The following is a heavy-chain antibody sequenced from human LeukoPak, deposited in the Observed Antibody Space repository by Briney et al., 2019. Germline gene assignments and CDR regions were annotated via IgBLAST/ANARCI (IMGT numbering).Heavy chain of an antibody. CDR3: ARDVSSGWYWSAAFDI. J-gene: IGHJ3*02. Sequence: GGSLGLSXAASGFTVSANYMSWVSQPPGKGLEWLSVIYSDGRTYYADSVKGRFTISGDNSKNTLFPQMNSLRVEDTAVYYCARDVSSGWYWSAAFDIWGQGTMVTVSS. D-gene: IGHD6-19*01. CDR1: GFTVSANY. V-gene: IGHV3-53*01. CDR2: IYSDGRT.